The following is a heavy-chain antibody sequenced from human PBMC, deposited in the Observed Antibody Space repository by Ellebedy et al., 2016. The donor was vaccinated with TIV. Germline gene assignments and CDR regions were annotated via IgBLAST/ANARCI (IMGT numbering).Heavy chain of an antibody. CDR1: GYTFINSY. CDR3: AKGLLREHLGFDS. Sequence: ASVKVSCKASGYTFINSYIHWVRQAPGQGLEWLGWINPHNGGTNYALNFRGRVTMTTDMSINTAYMELSTLTFDDTAIYYCAKGLLREHLGFDSWGQGTLVAVSS. V-gene: IGHV1-2*02. CDR2: INPHNGGT. J-gene: IGHJ4*02. D-gene: IGHD1-26*01.